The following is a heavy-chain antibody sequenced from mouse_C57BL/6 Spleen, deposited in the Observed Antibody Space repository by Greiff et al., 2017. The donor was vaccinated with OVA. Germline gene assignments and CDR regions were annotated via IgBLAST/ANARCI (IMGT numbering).Heavy chain of an antibody. CDR1: GFTFSSYA. J-gene: IGHJ4*01. Sequence: EVKLVESGEGLVKPGGSLKLSCAASGFTFSSYAMSWVRQTPEKRLEWVAYISSGGDYIYYADTVKGRFTISRDNARNTLYLQMSSLKSEDTAMYYCTRAYYYGSSGGAMDYWGQGTSVTVSS. V-gene: IGHV5-9-1*02. D-gene: IGHD1-1*01. CDR2: ISSGGDYI. CDR3: TRAYYYGSSGGAMDY.